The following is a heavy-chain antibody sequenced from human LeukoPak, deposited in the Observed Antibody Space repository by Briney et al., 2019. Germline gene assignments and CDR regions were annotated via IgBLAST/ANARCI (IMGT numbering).Heavy chain of an antibody. CDR3: ARVSYYDSSGYHYPYYYYYGMDV. V-gene: IGHV4-59*01. CDR2: IYYSGST. CDR1: GGSISSYY. J-gene: IGHJ6*02. Sequence: SETLSLTCTVSGGSISSYYWSWIRQPPGKGLEWIGYIYYSGSTNYNPSLKSRVTISVDTSKNQFSLKLSSVTAADTAVYYCARVSYYDSSGYHYPYYYYYGMDVWGQGTTVTVSS. D-gene: IGHD3-22*01.